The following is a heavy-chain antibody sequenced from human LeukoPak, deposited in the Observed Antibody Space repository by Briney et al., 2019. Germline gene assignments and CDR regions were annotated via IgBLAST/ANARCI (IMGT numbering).Heavy chain of an antibody. D-gene: IGHD6-19*01. V-gene: IGHV1-8*02. CDR1: GYTFTSYD. CDR2: MNPNSGNT. J-gene: IGHJ6*03. CDR3: ARGLGSSGYYYYYMDV. Sequence: ASVKVSCKASGYTFTSYDINWVRQATGQGLEWMGWMNPNSGNTGYAQKFQGRVTMTRNTSISTAYMELSSLRSEDTAVYYCARGLGSSGYYYYYMDVWGKGTTVTISS.